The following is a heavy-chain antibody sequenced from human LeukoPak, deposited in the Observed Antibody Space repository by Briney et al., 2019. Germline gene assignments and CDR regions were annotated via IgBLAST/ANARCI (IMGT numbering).Heavy chain of an antibody. D-gene: IGHD2-2*01. CDR3: ARDWDSTSSGILMAY. Sequence: GGSLRLSCAASGFTFSSYAMSWVRQAPGKGLEWVSAISGSGGSTYYADSVKGRFTISRDNANNSLYLEMNSLRAEDTAVYYCARDWDSTSSGILMAYWGQGTLVTVSS. CDR1: GFTFSSYA. J-gene: IGHJ4*02. V-gene: IGHV3-23*01. CDR2: ISGSGGST.